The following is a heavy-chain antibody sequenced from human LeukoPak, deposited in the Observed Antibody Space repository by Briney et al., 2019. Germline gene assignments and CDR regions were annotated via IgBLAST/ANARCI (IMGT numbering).Heavy chain of an antibody. CDR2: ISGSGGST. CDR1: GFTFSSYD. CDR3: AKDYDFWSGYSDY. D-gene: IGHD3-3*01. Sequence: GGSLRLSCAASGFTFSSYDMSWVRQAPGKGLEWVSAISGSGGSTYYADSVKGRFTISRDNSKNTLYLQMNSLRAEDTAVYYCAKDYDFWSGYSDYWGQGTLVTVSS. J-gene: IGHJ4*02. V-gene: IGHV3-23*01.